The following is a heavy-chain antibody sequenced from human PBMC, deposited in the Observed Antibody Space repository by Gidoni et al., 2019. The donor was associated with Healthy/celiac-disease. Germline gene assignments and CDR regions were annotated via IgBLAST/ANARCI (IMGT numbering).Heavy chain of an antibody. Sequence: EVQLVESGGGLVQPGGSLRLSCAASAFTFCSYAMRWVRQAPGKGLEWVSAISGSGGSTYYADSVKGRFTISRDNSKNTLYLQMNSLRAEDTAVYYCAKPPVATEVDLSDYWGQGTLVTVSS. V-gene: IGHV3-23*04. D-gene: IGHD5-12*01. CDR3: AKPPVATEVDLSDY. J-gene: IGHJ4*02. CDR1: AFTFCSYA. CDR2: ISGSGGST.